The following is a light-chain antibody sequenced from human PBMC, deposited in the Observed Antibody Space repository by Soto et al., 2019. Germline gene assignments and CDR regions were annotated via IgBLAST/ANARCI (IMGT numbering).Light chain of an antibody. Sequence: DIVMTQSTLSLPVSPGEPASISCRSSQSLLHSNGNNYLDWYMQKPGQSPQLLIYLGSIRASGVPDRFSGSESGTDFTLTISSLEPEDFAVYYCQQRSNWPPWTFGQGTKVDI. CDR2: LGS. CDR3: QQRSNWPPWT. V-gene: IGKV2-28*01. J-gene: IGKJ1*01. CDR1: QSLLHSNGNNY.